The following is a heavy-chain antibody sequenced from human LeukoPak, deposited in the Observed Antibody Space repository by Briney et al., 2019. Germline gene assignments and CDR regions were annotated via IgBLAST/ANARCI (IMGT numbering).Heavy chain of an antibody. CDR2: SRNKADGYNI. V-gene: IGHV3-72*01. J-gene: IGHJ4*02. CDR1: GFTFSDHY. Sequence: GGSLRLSCAASGFTFSDHYFDWVRQAPGKGLEWVGRSRNKADGYNIEYAASVKGRFTISRDDSKNSLYLQMNSLKTEDTAVYHCASVYSDSRTYHFDYWGQGTLVTVSS. D-gene: IGHD3-22*01. CDR3: ASVYSDSRTYHFDY.